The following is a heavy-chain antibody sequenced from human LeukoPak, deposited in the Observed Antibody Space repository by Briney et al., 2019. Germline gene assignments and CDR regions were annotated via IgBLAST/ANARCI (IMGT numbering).Heavy chain of an antibody. J-gene: IGHJ4*02. CDR1: GFTFSSYE. Sequence: PGGSLRLSCAASGFTFSSYEMNWVRQAPGKGLEWVSYISSSGSTIYYADSVKGRFTISRDNAKNSLYLQMNSLRAEDTAVYYCARDQGVVPAAHPFDYWGQGTLVTVSS. CDR3: ARDQGVVPAAHPFDY. V-gene: IGHV3-48*03. CDR2: ISSSGSTI. D-gene: IGHD2-2*01.